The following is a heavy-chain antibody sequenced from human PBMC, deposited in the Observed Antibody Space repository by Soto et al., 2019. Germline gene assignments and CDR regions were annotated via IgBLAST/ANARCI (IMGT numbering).Heavy chain of an antibody. CDR2: INWNSGRK. CDR1: GFTFDDYA. J-gene: IGHJ3*02. D-gene: IGHD6-6*01. V-gene: IGHV3-9*01. Sequence: EVQLVESGGGLVQPGRSLRLSCAASGFTFDDYAMHWVRQAPGKGLEWVSGINWNSGRKGYADSVKGRFTISRDNAKNSLYLQMNSLRPEDTALYYCAKASSSWSFDGFDIWGQGTMVTVSS. CDR3: AKASSSWSFDGFDI.